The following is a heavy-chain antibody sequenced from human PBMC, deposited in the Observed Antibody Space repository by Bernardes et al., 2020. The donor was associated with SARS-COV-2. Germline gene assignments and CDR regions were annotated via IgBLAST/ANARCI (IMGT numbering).Heavy chain of an antibody. J-gene: IGHJ4*02. V-gene: IGHV3-66*01. Sequence: GGSLRLSCAASGFTVSSNYMSWVRQAPGKGLEWVSVIYSGDRTHYADSVKGRFTISRDNSKNTLYLQMNSLRAEDTAVFYCARGPYYFDYWGQGTLVTVSS. CDR3: ARGPYYFDY. CDR2: IYSGDRT. CDR1: GFTVSSNY.